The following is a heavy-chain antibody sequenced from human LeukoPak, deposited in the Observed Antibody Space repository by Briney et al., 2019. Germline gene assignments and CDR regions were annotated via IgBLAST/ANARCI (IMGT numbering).Heavy chain of an antibody. CDR1: GFTFSSYA. V-gene: IGHV3-64D*06. Sequence: GGSLRLSCSASGFTFSSYAMYWVRQAPGKGLEYVAAVSSNGDSTYYAGSVKGRFTISRDNSKNTLYLQMSSLRAEDTAVYYCVAAMVARAIDYWGQGTLVTVSS. CDR2: VSSNGDST. CDR3: VAAMVARAIDY. J-gene: IGHJ4*02. D-gene: IGHD5-18*01.